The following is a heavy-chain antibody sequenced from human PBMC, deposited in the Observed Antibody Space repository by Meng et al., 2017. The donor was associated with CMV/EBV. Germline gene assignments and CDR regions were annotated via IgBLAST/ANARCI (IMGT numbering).Heavy chain of an antibody. D-gene: IGHD2-15*01. CDR2: IKSKTDGGTT. V-gene: IGHV3-15*01. J-gene: IGHJ4*02. CDR3: TTVVATFPSDY. Sequence: GESLKISCAASGFTFSNAWMSWVRQAPGKGLEWVGRIKSKTDGGTTDYAAPVKGRFTISRDDSENTLYLQMNSLKTEDTAVYYCTTVVATFPSDYWGQGTLVTVSS. CDR1: GFTFSNAW.